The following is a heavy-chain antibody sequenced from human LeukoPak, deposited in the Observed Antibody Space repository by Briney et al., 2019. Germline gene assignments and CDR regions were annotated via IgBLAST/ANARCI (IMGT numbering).Heavy chain of an antibody. Sequence: ASVKVSCKASGFTFTDYYMHWVRQAPGQGLEWVGWINPNSGATAYAQKFQGRVTVTRDTPINTAYMDLSMLTSDDTAMYYCAREASGWYAYWGQGTLVTVFS. D-gene: IGHD6-19*01. CDR3: AREASGWYAY. CDR1: GFTFTDYY. V-gene: IGHV1-2*02. CDR2: INPNSGAT. J-gene: IGHJ4*02.